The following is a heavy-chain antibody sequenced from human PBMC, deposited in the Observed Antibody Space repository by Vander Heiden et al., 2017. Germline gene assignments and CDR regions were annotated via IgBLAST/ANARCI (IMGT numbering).Heavy chain of an antibody. V-gene: IGHV3-30*18. J-gene: IGHJ4*02. Sequence: QVQLVESGGGVVQPGRSLRLSCAASGFPFSSYGMHWVRQAPGKGLEWVAVISYDGSNKDYADSVKGRFTISRDNSKNTLYLQMNSLRAEDTAVYYCAKDRYGDYVFDYWGQGTLVTVSS. D-gene: IGHD4-17*01. CDR2: ISYDGSNK. CDR3: AKDRYGDYVFDY. CDR1: GFPFSSYG.